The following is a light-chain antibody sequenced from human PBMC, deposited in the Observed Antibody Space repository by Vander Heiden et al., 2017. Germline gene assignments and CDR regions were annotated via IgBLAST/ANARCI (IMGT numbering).Light chain of an antibody. CDR3: QQLNSFPYA. Sequence: SQFTPSPSSLSASVGDRVSITCRASQGISSHLARYQQKPGKAPKLPLYAASPLQRGVPSQFNGNGSGTDFTLTISSLQPENFATYFCQQLNSFPYAFGQRTKVEIK. V-gene: IGKV1-9*01. J-gene: IGKJ2*01. CDR2: AAS. CDR1: QGISSH.